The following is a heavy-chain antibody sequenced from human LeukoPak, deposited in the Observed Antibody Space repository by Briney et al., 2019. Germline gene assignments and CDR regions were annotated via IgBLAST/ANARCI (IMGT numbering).Heavy chain of an antibody. V-gene: IGHV3-23*01. CDR1: GFPFRNAA. D-gene: IGHD4-17*01. CDR2: ISGSSSIT. CDR3: AKGHGDSFYY. Sequence: GGSLRLSCTASGFPFRNAAMSWVRQAPGKGPEWVSAISGSSSITFYGDSVKGRFTISRDNSKNRLYLQMNSLRAEDTAIYFCAKGHGDSFYYWGQGTLVTVSS. J-gene: IGHJ4*02.